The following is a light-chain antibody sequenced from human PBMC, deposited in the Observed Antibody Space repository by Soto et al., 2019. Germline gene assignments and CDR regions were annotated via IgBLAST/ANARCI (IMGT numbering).Light chain of an antibody. CDR1: QSVSNY. CDR2: GAS. CDR3: QQYGRSPWT. J-gene: IGKJ1*01. V-gene: IGKV3-20*01. Sequence: EVVMTQSPATLSVSPGERATLSCRASQSVSNYLAWYQQKPGQAPGLLIYGASSRATGIPDRFSGSGSGTDFTLTISRLEPEDFAVYYCQQYGRSPWTFGQGTKVDIK.